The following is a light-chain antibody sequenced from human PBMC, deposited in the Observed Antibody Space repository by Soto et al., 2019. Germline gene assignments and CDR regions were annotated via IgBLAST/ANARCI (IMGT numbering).Light chain of an antibody. V-gene: IGLV2-14*03. CDR1: SSDVGAYNY. CDR3: SSYTNSKSYV. Sequence: QSALTQPASVSGSPGQSITISCTGTSSDVGAYNYVSWYQQHPGKVPKLMIYDVSNRPSGVSNRFSGSKSGNTASLTLSGLQAEDEADYYCSSYTNSKSYVFGTGTKVTFL. CDR2: DVS. J-gene: IGLJ1*01.